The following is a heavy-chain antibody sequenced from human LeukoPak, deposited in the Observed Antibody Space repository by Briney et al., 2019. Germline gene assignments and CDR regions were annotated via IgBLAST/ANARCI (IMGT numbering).Heavy chain of an antibody. CDR2: IRSKAYGGTT. D-gene: IGHD2-2*01. V-gene: IGHV3-49*04. CDR3: TRDQRYHDY. CDR1: GFTFGSYT. J-gene: IGHJ4*02. Sequence: GGSLRLSCAVSGFTFGSYTMSWVRQAPGKGLEWVGFIRSKAYGGTTEYAASVKGRFTISRDDSKSIAYLQMNSLKTEDTAVYYCTRDQRYHDYWGQGTLVTVSS.